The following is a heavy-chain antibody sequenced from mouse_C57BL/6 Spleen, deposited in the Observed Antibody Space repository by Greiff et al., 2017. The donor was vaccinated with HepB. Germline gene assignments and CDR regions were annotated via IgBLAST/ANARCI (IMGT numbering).Heavy chain of an antibody. Sequence: QVQLQQSGAELARPGASVKLSCKASGYTFTSYGISWVKQRTGQGLEWIGEIYPRSGNTYYNEKFKGKATLTADKSSSTAYMELRSLTSEDSAVYFCASENNGSSLPFDYWGQGTTLTVSS. CDR3: ASENNGSSLPFDY. J-gene: IGHJ2*01. V-gene: IGHV1-81*01. CDR1: GYTFTSYG. D-gene: IGHD1-1*01. CDR2: IYPRSGNT.